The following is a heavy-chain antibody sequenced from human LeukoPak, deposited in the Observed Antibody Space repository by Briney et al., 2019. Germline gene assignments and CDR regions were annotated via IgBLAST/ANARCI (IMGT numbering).Heavy chain of an antibody. D-gene: IGHD3-9*01. V-gene: IGHV3-30*18. CDR2: ISYDGSNK. J-gene: IGHJ4*02. Sequence: GRSLRLSCAASGFTFSSYGMHWVRQAPGKGLEWVAVISYDGSNKYYADSVKGRFTISRDNSKNTLYLQMNSLRAEDTAAYYCAKDRRYFDWLYAGDYFDYWGQGTLVTVSS. CDR1: GFTFSSYG. CDR3: AKDRRYFDWLYAGDYFDY.